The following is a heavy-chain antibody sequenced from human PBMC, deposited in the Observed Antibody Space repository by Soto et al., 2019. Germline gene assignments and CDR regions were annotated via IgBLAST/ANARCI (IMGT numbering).Heavy chain of an antibody. CDR2: IWSDGNNK. D-gene: IGHD5-12*01. CDR3: ARETYYGGYIY. Sequence: GGSLRLSCAASGFMFSNHGMHWVRQAPGKGLEWVAVIWSDGNNKYYADSVKGRFTISRDNSKNMLYLQMNSLRAEDTAVYYCARETYYGGYIYWGRGTLVTVSS. CDR1: GFMFSNHG. J-gene: IGHJ4*02. V-gene: IGHV3-33*01.